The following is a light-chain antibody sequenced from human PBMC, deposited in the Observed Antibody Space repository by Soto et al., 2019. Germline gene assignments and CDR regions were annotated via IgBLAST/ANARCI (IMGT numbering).Light chain of an antibody. V-gene: IGLV2-14*01. Sequence: QSALTQPASVSGSPGQSITISCTRTSSDVGGYNYVSWYQQHPGKAPKLMIYDVSNRPSGVSNRFSGSKSGNTASLTISGLQAEDEADYHCSSYTSSSTVVFGGGTKLTVL. J-gene: IGLJ2*01. CDR3: SSYTSSSTVV. CDR1: SSDVGGYNY. CDR2: DVS.